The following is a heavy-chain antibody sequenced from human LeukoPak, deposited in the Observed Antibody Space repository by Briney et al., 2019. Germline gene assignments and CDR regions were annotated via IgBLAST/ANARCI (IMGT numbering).Heavy chain of an antibody. D-gene: IGHD2-2*01. CDR1: GGTFSSYA. J-gene: IGHJ3*02. V-gene: IGHV1-69*04. Sequence: ASVKVSCKASGGTFSSYAISWVRQAPGQGLEWMGRIIPILGIANYAQKFQGRVTITADKSTSTAYMELSSLRSEDTAVYYCAPEGKSYCSSTSCYADAFDIWGQGTMVTVSS. CDR2: IIPILGIA. CDR3: APEGKSYCSSTSCYADAFDI.